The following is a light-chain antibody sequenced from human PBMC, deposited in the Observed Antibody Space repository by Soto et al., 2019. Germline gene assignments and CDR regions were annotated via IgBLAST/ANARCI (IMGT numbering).Light chain of an antibody. Sequence: ILMTQSPATLSVSPGERATLSCRASQSVSNNLAWYQQKPGQAPRLLIYDASTMDTGIPAWFSGSGSGTEFTLTISGLQSEDFAVYYCQQYNNWPPWTFGQGTKVEIK. CDR3: QQYNNWPPWT. J-gene: IGKJ1*01. CDR1: QSVSNN. CDR2: DAS. V-gene: IGKV3-15*01.